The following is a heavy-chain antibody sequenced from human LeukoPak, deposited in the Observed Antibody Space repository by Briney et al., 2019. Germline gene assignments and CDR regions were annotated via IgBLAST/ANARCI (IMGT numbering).Heavy chain of an antibody. J-gene: IGHJ4*02. CDR1: GFTFSSYA. D-gene: IGHD6-19*01. CDR2: ISGGGGST. Sequence: GGSLRLSCAASGFTFSSYAMSWVRQAPGKGLEWVAGISGGGGSTFYADSVKGRFTISRDSSKKTLYLQMNSLTAEDTAKYFCAKCGSRGTVACFDSWGRGTLVTVSS. V-gene: IGHV3-23*01. CDR3: AKCGSRGTVACFDS.